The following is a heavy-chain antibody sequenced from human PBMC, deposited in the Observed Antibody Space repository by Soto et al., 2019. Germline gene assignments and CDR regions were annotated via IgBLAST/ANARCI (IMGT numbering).Heavy chain of an antibody. J-gene: IGHJ5*02. CDR1: GFYFNSYA. D-gene: IGHD3-3*01. Sequence: GSRRHACSASGFYFNSYAMSWVRQAPGQGREWVSAISASGDSTCYADAVKGRFTISRDNSKNTLYLEMNSLRAEDTALYYCAKTPLTILPGIFWFDPWGQGTLVTVSS. CDR2: ISASGDST. CDR3: AKTPLTILPGIFWFDP. V-gene: IGHV3-23*01.